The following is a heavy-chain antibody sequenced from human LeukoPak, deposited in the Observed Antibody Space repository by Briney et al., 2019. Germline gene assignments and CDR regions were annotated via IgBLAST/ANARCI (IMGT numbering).Heavy chain of an antibody. CDR1: GFTFSSYG. Sequence: GRSLRLSCVASGFTFSSYGMHWVRQAPGKGLEWVAVISNDGSNKYYADSVKGRFTISRDNSKNTLYLQMNSLRAEDTAVYYCARDFFPLDAFDIWGQGTMVTVS. V-gene: IGHV3-30*03. D-gene: IGHD3-3*01. J-gene: IGHJ3*02. CDR3: ARDFFPLDAFDI. CDR2: ISNDGSNK.